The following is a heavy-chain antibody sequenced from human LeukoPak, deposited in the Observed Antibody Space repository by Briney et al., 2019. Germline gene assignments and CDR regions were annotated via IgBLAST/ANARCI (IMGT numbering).Heavy chain of an antibody. CDR2: ISWNSGSI. CDR3: AKAPRGVVGATPYFDY. V-gene: IGHV3-9*01. Sequence: GGSLRLSCAASGFTLDDYAMHWVRQAPGKGLEWVSGISWNSGSIGYADSVKGRFTISRDNAKISLYLQMNSLRAEDTALYYCAKAPRGVVGATPYFDYWGQGTLVTVSS. D-gene: IGHD1-26*01. CDR1: GFTLDDYA. J-gene: IGHJ4*02.